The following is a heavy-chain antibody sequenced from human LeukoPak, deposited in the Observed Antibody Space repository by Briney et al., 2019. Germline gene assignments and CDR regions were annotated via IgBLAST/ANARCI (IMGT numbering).Heavy chain of an antibody. J-gene: IGHJ4*02. CDR2: INHSGST. CDR1: GGSFSGYY. V-gene: IGHV4-34*01. Sequence: SETLSLTCAVYGGSFSGYYWSWIRQPPGKGPEWIGEINHSGSTNYNPSLKSRVTISVDTSKNQFSLKLSSVTAADTAVYYCARDLTRIAVAGAFDYWGQGTLVTVSS. D-gene: IGHD6-19*01. CDR3: ARDLTRIAVAGAFDY.